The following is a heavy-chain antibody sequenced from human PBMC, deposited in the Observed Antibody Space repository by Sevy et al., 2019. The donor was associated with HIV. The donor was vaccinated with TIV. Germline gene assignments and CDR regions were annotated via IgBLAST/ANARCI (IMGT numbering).Heavy chain of an antibody. CDR3: AKGEYYDSSGYYYRGAFDI. D-gene: IGHD3-22*01. CDR1: GFTFSSYA. J-gene: IGHJ3*02. V-gene: IGHV3-23*01. Sequence: GGSLRLSYAASGFTFSSYAMSWVRQAPGKGLEWVSAISGSGGSTYYADSVKGRFTISRDNSKNTLYLQMNSLRAEDTAVYYCAKGEYYDSSGYYYRGAFDIWGQGTMVTVSS. CDR2: ISGSGGST.